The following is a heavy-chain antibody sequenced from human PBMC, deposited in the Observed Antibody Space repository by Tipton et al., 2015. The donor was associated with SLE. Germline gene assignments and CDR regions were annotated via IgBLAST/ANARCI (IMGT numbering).Heavy chain of an antibody. CDR1: GASVSSFC. J-gene: IGHJ3*02. Sequence: TLSLTCTVSGASVSSFCWNWIRQSPGKGLEWIACVCNSVSTNYDPSLKSRGTISADTSKNQFSLKLTSVTAADTAVYYCVRALWLDKDFAVVPPGIRLRAFDIWGQGTMVTVSS. CDR3: VRALWLDKDFAVVPPGIRLRAFDI. CDR2: VCNSVST. V-gene: IGHV4-59*02. D-gene: IGHD2-2*02.